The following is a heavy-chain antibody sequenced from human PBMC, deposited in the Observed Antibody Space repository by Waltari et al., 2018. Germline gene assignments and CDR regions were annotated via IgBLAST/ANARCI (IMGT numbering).Heavy chain of an antibody. CDR2: IYYSGST. D-gene: IGHD3-16*01. V-gene: IGHV4-39*07. CDR1: GGPISSSSSY. Sequence: QLQLQESGPGLVKPSETLSLTCTVSGGPISSSSSYWGWIRQPPGKGLEWIGSIYYSGSTYYNPSLKSRVTISVDTSKNQFSLKLSSVTAADTAVYYCARGLGWFDPWGQGTLVTVSS. CDR3: ARGLGWFDP. J-gene: IGHJ5*02.